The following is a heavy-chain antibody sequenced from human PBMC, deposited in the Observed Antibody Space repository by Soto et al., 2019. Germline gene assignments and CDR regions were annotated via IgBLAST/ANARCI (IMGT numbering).Heavy chain of an antibody. CDR1: GYTFTSYD. V-gene: IGHV1-8*01. CDR3: ASCRGKSGPSYYYCMDV. J-gene: IGHJ6*04. CDR2: MNPNSGNT. D-gene: IGHD6-25*01. Sequence: ASVKVSCKASGYTFTSYDINWVRQATGQGLEWMGWMNPNSGNTGYAQKFQGRVTMTRNTSISTAYMELSSLRSEDTAVYYCASCRGKSGPSYYYCMDVWGKGTTVTVSS.